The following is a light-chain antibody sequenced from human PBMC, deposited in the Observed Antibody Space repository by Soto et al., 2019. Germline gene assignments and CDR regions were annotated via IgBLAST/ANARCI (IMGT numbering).Light chain of an antibody. CDR3: QTWGTGIVV. CDR2: LNSDGSY. J-gene: IGLJ2*01. Sequence: QSVLTQSPSASASLGASVKLTCTLSSGPSSYAIAWHQQQPEKGPRYLMRLNSDGSYSKGDGIPDRFSGSSSGAECYLTIASLQFEDEADYYCQTWGTGIVVFGGGTKLTV. CDR1: SGPSSYA. V-gene: IGLV4-69*02.